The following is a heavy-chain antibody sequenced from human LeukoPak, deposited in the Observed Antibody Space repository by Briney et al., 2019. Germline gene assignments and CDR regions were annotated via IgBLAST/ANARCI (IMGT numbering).Heavy chain of an antibody. Sequence: PGGSLRLSCAASGSTFSSYSMDWVHQAPGKGLEWVSSISSSSSYIYYADSVKGRFTISRENAKNSLYLQMNSLRAEDTAVYYCASAFWSGYIDYWGQGTLVTVSS. CDR1: GSTFSSYS. CDR2: ISSSSSYI. V-gene: IGHV3-21*01. D-gene: IGHD3-3*01. CDR3: ASAFWSGYIDY. J-gene: IGHJ4*02.